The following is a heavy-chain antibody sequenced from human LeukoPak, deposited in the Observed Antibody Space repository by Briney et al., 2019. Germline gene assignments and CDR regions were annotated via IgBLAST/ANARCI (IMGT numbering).Heavy chain of an antibody. CDR3: ARVSSAGIWDY. CDR2: IYTSGST. CDR1: GDSFCGYY. V-gene: IGHV4-4*07. J-gene: IGHJ4*02. Sequence: SETLSLTCTVSGDSFCGYYWSWIRQPAGKGLEWIGRIYTSGSTNYNPSLKSRVTMSVDTSKNQFSLKLSSVTAADTVVYYCARVSSAGIWDYWGQGTLVTVSS. D-gene: IGHD6-19*01.